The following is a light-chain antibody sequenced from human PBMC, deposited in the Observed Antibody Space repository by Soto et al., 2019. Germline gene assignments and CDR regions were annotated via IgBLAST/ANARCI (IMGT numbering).Light chain of an antibody. V-gene: IGLV2-14*01. Sequence: QSVLTQPASVSGSPGQSITISCTGTSSDVGGYNYVSWYQQHPGKAPKLMIYGVSNRPSGFSNRFSGSKSGNTASLTISGLQAEDEADYYCSSYTSSSTLRVFGGGTKVTVL. CDR2: GVS. J-gene: IGLJ3*02. CDR3: SSYTSSSTLRV. CDR1: SSDVGGYNY.